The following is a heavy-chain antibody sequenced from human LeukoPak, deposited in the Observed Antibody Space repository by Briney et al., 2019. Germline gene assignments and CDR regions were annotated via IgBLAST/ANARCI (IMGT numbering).Heavy chain of an antibody. CDR1: GFTFSTYW. J-gene: IGHJ5*02. V-gene: IGHV3-74*01. Sequence: PGGSLRLSCAASGFTFSTYWMHWVRQAPGKGLVWVSRINSDGSGTTYADSVKGRFTISRDNAKNTLYLHMNSLRAEDTAVYYCARDRRLRAFGPWGQGTLVTVSS. CDR2: INSDGSGT. CDR3: ARDRRLRAFGP.